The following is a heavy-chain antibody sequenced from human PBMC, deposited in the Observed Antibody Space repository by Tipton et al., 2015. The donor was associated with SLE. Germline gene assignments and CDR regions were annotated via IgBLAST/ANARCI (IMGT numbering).Heavy chain of an antibody. CDR1: GGSLSIYY. V-gene: IGHV4-4*07. J-gene: IGHJ6*03. CDR3: ARAGYYYGSGSYQRYYYYYMDV. Sequence: TLSLTCTVSGGSLSIYYWSWIRQPAGKGLEWIGRIYTSGSTYYNPSLQSLVTISVDTSKNHFSLKLSSVTAADTAVYYCARAGYYYGSGSYQRYYYYYMDVWGKGTTVTVSS. D-gene: IGHD3-10*01. CDR2: IYTSGST.